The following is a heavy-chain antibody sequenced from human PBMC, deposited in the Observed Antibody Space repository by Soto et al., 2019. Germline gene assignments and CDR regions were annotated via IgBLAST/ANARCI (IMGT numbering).Heavy chain of an antibody. Sequence: EVQLLESGGGLVQPGGSLRLSCAASGFTFSSYAMSWVRQAPGKGLEWVSAISGSGGSTYYADSVKGRFTISRDNYKNPLYLQMTSLRAEDTAVYYCAKDALGYCISTSCLGPDYWGQGTLVTVSS. V-gene: IGHV3-23*01. D-gene: IGHD2-2*01. CDR1: GFTFSSYA. J-gene: IGHJ4*02. CDR2: ISGSGGST. CDR3: AKDALGYCISTSCLGPDY.